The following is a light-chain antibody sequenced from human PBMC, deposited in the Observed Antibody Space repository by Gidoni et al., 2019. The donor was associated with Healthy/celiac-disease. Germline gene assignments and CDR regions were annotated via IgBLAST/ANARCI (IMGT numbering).Light chain of an antibody. CDR3: SSYTSSSTVV. CDR2: DVS. CDR1: SSDVGGYNY. Sequence: QSALTQPASVSGSPGPSITISCTGTSSDVGGYNYVSWYQQHPGKDPKLMIYDVSNRPSGVSNRFSGSKSGNTASLTISGLQAEDEADYYCSSYTSSSTVVFGGGTKLTVL. V-gene: IGLV2-14*03. J-gene: IGLJ2*01.